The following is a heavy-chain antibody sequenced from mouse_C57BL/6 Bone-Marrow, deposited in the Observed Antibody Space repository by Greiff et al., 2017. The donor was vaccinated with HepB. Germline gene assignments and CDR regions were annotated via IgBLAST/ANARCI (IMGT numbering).Heavy chain of an antibody. CDR3: ARVRVYWYFDV. Sequence: VQLQQPGAELVRPGTSVKMSCKASGYTFTNYWIGWAKQRPGHGLEWIGDIYPGGGYTNYNEKFKGKATLTADKSSSTAYMQFSSLTSEDSAIYYCARVRVYWYFDVWGTGTTVTVSS. CDR2: IYPGGGYT. J-gene: IGHJ1*03. V-gene: IGHV1-63*01. CDR1: GYTFTNYW.